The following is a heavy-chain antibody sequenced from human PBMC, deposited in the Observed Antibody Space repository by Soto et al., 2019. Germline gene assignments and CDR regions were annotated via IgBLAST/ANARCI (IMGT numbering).Heavy chain of an antibody. V-gene: IGHV4-59*03. D-gene: IGHD1-26*01. Sequence: QVRLQESGPGLVKPSETLSLTCAVSGTSFGTYYWSWIRQPPGKGLEWIGYIFYSGHLKYNPSLRGGPPHSEAPPKTQTPLGLTLVPPANPAVFSLGGGGGGYRFDYWGQGALVTVSS. CDR3: GGGGGGYRFDY. J-gene: IGHJ4*02. CDR2: IFYSGHL. CDR1: GTSFGTYY.